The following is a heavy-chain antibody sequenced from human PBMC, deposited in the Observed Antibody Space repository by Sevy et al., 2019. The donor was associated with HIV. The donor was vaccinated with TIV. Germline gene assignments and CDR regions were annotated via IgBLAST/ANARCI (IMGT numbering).Heavy chain of an antibody. V-gene: IGHV4-4*07. Sequence: SETLSLTCTVSGGSISSYYWSWIRQPAGKGLEWIGRIYTSGSTNYNPSLKSRVTMSVDTSKNQFSLKLSSVTAADTAVYYWARDCSGGSCLYYYYGMDVWGQGTTVTVSS. CDR3: ARDCSGGSCLYYYYGMDV. CDR1: GGSISSYY. CDR2: IYTSGST. J-gene: IGHJ6*02. D-gene: IGHD2-15*01.